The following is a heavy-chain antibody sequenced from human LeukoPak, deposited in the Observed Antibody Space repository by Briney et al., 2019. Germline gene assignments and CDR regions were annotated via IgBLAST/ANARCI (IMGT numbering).Heavy chain of an antibody. CDR2: ISDDAADT. J-gene: IGHJ4*02. CDR1: GFAFSNYA. V-gene: IGHV3-30-3*01. D-gene: IGHD3-22*01. Sequence: GGSLRLSCKASGFAFSNYAMHWVRQAPGKGLEWVAVISDDAADTYYAGSVEGRFSISRDNSKNTLYLQMNSLRAEDTAVYYCAVTPYSSGYCCDYWGQGTLVTVSS. CDR3: AVTPYSSGYCCDY.